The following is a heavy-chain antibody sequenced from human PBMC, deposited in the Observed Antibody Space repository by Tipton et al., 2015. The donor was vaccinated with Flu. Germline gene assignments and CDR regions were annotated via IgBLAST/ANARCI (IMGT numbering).Heavy chain of an antibody. D-gene: IGHD4-11*01. Sequence: TLSLTCTVSGASISIGAYYWTWIRRPADKGLEWIGRIYTGGGTNYNPSLKSRVTISIDTSKNQFSLKMKSVTATDMAVYYCPRRDYSNYVSDPKSWFDPWGQGTLVAVSS. CDR3: PRRDYSNYVSDPKSWFDP. V-gene: IGHV4-61*02. CDR1: GASISIGAYY. J-gene: IGHJ5*02. CDR2: IYTGGGT.